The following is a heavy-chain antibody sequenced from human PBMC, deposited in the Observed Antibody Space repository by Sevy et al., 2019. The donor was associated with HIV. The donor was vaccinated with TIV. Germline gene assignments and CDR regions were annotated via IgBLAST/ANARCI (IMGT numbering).Heavy chain of an antibody. CDR3: ARYQKYDSDGYRGHGMDV. CDR1: GYTFTAYY. D-gene: IGHD3-22*01. Sequence: ASVKVSCRASGYTFTAYYMHWVRQAPGQGPEWMGWINPNSDGTKYYSQKFQGRVTMTRDTSISTAYMELTRLRSDDTAVYYCARYQKYDSDGYRGHGMDVWGQGTTVTVSS. V-gene: IGHV1-2*02. CDR2: INPNSDGT. J-gene: IGHJ6*02.